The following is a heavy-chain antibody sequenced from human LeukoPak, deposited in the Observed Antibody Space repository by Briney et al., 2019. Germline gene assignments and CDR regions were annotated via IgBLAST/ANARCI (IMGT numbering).Heavy chain of an antibody. Sequence: PSETLSLTCTVSGGSISSSSYYWGWIRQPPGKGLEWIGEINHSGSTNYNPSLKSRVTISVDTSKNQFSLKLSSVTAADTAVYYCARRGSGWYYFDYWGQGTLVTVSS. CDR1: GGSISSSSYY. V-gene: IGHV4-39*01. CDR2: INHSGST. CDR3: ARRGSGWYYFDY. J-gene: IGHJ4*02. D-gene: IGHD6-19*01.